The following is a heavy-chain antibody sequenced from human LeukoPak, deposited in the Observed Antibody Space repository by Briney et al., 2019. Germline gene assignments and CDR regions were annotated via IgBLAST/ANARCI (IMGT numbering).Heavy chain of an antibody. CDR3: SRDLVLSRSVAASEKVDY. CDR1: GFTFSSYS. CDR2: ISTSGDYI. Sequence: GGSLTFSCAASGFTFSSYSMNWVRQAPGKGLEWVSSISTSGDYIYYADSVKGRFTMSRDNAKNSLYLQMDSLRAEDTAVYYCSRDLVLSRSVAASEKVDYWGQGTLVAVSS. V-gene: IGHV3-21*01. J-gene: IGHJ4*02. D-gene: IGHD6-6*01.